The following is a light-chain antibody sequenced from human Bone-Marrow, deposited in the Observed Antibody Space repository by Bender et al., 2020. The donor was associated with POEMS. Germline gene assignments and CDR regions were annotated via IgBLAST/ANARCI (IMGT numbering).Light chain of an antibody. J-gene: IGLJ2*01. V-gene: IGLV1-44*01. Sequence: QSVLTQPPSASGTPGQKVTISCSGSSSNIGGYPVNWYQQLPGTAPRLLINTNNERPSGVPDRFSGCKSGTSASLAIAGLQSDDDAIYFCAAWYDSLDGSVVFGGGTKLTVL. CDR3: AAWYDSLDGSVV. CDR2: TNN. CDR1: SSNIGGYP.